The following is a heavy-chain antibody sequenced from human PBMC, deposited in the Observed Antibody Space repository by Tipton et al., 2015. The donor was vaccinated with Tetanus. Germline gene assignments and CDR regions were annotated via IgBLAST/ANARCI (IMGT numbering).Heavy chain of an antibody. V-gene: IGHV3-33*01. CDR1: GFIFSGYG. Sequence: CAASGFIFSGYGIHWVRQAPGKGLEWVAVSWYDGTDTYYADAVKGRFTISRDNSKNTLYLQMNSLRAEDTAIYYCAREADCSGGSCFSGDFDNWGQGTQVTVSS. D-gene: IGHD2-15*01. J-gene: IGHJ4*02. CDR3: AREADCSGGSCFSGDFDN. CDR2: SWYDGTDT.